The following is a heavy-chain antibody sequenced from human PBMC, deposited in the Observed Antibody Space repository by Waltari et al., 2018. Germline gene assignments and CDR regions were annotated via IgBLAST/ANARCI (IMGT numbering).Heavy chain of an antibody. CDR3: ARGRDVLANFDYNWFDP. CDR2: VKPNSGTT. Sequence: QVQLVQTGAEVLRPGAAVKVSCQDSGYTFINYEINWVRQAAGQGLEWMGEVKPNSGTTGYAKKFQGRISLTWDTVTRTAYMEVSNLRSDDTAVFYCARGRDVLANFDYNWFDPWGQGTLVTVSS. CDR1: GYTFINYE. V-gene: IGHV1-8*02. J-gene: IGHJ5*02. D-gene: IGHD3-3*01.